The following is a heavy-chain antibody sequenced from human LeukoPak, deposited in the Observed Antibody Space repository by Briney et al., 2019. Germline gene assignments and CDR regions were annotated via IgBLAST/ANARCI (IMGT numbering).Heavy chain of an antibody. D-gene: IGHD1-14*01. Sequence: GGGLRVSCAASGFTFSSYSMNWVRQAPGKGLEWVSSISSSSYIYYADSVKGRFTISRDNAKNSLYLQMNSLRAEDTAVYYCARITPSAIGYWGQGTLVTVSS. CDR1: GFTFSSYS. V-gene: IGHV3-21*01. CDR3: ARITPSAIGY. CDR2: ISSSSYI. J-gene: IGHJ4*02.